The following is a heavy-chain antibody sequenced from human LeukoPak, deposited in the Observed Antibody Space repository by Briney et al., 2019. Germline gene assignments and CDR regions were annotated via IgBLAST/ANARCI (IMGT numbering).Heavy chain of an antibody. CDR3: ATAPSSGYTWDPHFDY. CDR1: GFTFSSYA. Sequence: GGSLRLSCAASGFTFSSYAMSWVRQAPGKGLEWVSAISGSGGSTYYADSVKGRFTISRDTAKNSLYLQMNSLRAEDTAVYYCATAPSSGYTWDPHFDYWGQGTLVTVSS. CDR2: ISGSGGST. V-gene: IGHV3-23*01. D-gene: IGHD3-22*01. J-gene: IGHJ4*02.